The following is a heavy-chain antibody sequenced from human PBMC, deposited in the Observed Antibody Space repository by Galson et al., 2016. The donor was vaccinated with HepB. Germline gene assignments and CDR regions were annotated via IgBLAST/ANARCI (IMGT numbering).Heavy chain of an antibody. Sequence: SLRLSCAASGFTVSGNYMSWVRQAPGKGLEWVSVIYSGANTYYADSVEGRFTISRDNSKNTLYLQMNSLRAEDTAVYYCATMSRQIQISMVRGVITDPVPPDFDYWGQGTLVTVAS. V-gene: IGHV3-53*01. CDR3: ATMSRQIQISMVRGVITDPVPPDFDY. CDR2: IYSGANT. CDR1: GFTVSGNY. J-gene: IGHJ4*02. D-gene: IGHD3-10*01.